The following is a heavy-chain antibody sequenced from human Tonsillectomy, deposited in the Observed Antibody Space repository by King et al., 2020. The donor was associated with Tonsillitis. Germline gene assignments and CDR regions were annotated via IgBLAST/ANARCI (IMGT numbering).Heavy chain of an antibody. CDR3: AREEIVVVPAAIYYYYYMDV. CDR1: GGSISSGSYY. Sequence: VQLQESGPGLVKPSQTLSLTGTVSGGSISSGSYYWSWIRQPAGKGLEWIGRIYTSGSTNYNPSLKSRVTMSVDTSKNQFSLKLSSVTAADTAVYYCAREEIVVVPAAIYYYYYMDVWGKGTTVTVSS. CDR2: IYTSGST. J-gene: IGHJ6*03. V-gene: IGHV4-61*02. D-gene: IGHD2-2*01.